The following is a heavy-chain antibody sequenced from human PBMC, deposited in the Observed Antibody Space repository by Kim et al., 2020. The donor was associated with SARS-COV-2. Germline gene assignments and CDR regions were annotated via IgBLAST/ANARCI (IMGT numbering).Heavy chain of an antibody. V-gene: IGHV4-39*07. CDR1: GGSISSSSYY. J-gene: IGHJ4*02. D-gene: IGHD3-22*01. Sequence: SETLSLTCTVSGGSISSSSYYWGWIRQPPGKGLEWIGSIYYSGSTYYNPSLKSRVTISVDTSKNQFSLKLSSVTAADTAVYYCARGGDYYDSSGFVPTHDYWGQGTLVTVSS. CDR3: ARGGDYYDSSGFVPTHDY. CDR2: IYYSGST.